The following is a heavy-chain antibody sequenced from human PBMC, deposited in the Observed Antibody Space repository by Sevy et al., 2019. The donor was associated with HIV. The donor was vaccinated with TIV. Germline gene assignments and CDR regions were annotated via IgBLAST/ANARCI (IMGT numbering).Heavy chain of an antibody. V-gene: IGHV3-23*01. CDR2: ISGSGGST. D-gene: IGHD2-8*01. J-gene: IGHJ6*02. Sequence: GGFLRLSCAASRFTFSKYAMSWVRQAPGKGLEWVSAISGSGGSTYYADSVKVRFTISRDNSKNRLYLQMNSLRAEATAVYYCAKDRSSYCTNGVCGRYYYYGMDVWGQGTTVTVSS. CDR3: AKDRSSYCTNGVCGRYYYYGMDV. CDR1: RFTFSKYA.